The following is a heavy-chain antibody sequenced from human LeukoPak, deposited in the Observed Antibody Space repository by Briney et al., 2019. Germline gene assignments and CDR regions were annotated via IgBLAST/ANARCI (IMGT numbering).Heavy chain of an antibody. J-gene: IGHJ6*03. V-gene: IGHV3-7*01. Sequence: GGSLRLSCAASGFTFCGYLMSWVPRAPGKGLEGVAKIKQDGSQKYYVDSVKGRFTISRDNAKNSLYLQMNSLRDEDTAVYYCARDQMGTTKFSHYYYYYMDVWGKGTTVTVSS. D-gene: IGHD1-26*01. CDR1: GFTFCGYL. CDR2: IKQDGSQK. CDR3: ARDQMGTTKFSHYYYYYMDV.